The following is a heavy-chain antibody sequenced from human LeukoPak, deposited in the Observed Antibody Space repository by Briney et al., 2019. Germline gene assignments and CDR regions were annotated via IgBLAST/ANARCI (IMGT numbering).Heavy chain of an antibody. CDR1: WFTVSSNY. CDR3: ARDQRDGFDY. CDR2: IYSGGST. D-gene: IGHD5-24*01. Sequence: GGSLRLSCAASWFTVSSNYMSWVRQAPEKGLEWVLVIYSGGSTYYADSVKGRFTISRDNSKNTLYLQMNSLRAEDTAVYYCARDQRDGFDYWGQGTLVTVSS. J-gene: IGHJ4*02. V-gene: IGHV3-53*01.